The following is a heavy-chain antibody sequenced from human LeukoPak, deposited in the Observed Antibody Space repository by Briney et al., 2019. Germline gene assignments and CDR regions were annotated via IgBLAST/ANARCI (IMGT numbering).Heavy chain of an antibody. Sequence: SVKVSCKASGGTLSSYAISWVRQAPGQGLEWMGGIIPIFGTANYAQKFQGRVTITADESTSTAYMELSSLRSEDTAVYYCARAHPSAFYDVREYYYYMDVWGKGTTVTVSS. CDR3: ARAHPSAFYDVREYYYYMDV. J-gene: IGHJ6*03. CDR1: GGTLSSYA. V-gene: IGHV1-69*13. D-gene: IGHD2/OR15-2a*01. CDR2: IIPIFGTA.